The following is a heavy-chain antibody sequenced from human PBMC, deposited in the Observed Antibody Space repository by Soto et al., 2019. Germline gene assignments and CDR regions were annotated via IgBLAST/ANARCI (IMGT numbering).Heavy chain of an antibody. CDR2: ISGSGGST. Sequence: GSLRLSCAASGFTFSSYAMSWVRQAPVKGLEWVSAISGSGGSTYYADSVKGRFTISRDNSKNTLYLQMNSLRAEDTAVYYCAKDQPGPYYYYGMDVWGQGTTVTVSS. V-gene: IGHV3-23*01. CDR3: AKDQPGPYYYYGMDV. CDR1: GFTFSSYA. J-gene: IGHJ6*02.